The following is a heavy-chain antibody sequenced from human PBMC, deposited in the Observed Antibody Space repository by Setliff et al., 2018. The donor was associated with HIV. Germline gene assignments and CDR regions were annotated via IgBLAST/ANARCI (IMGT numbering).Heavy chain of an antibody. D-gene: IGHD5-12*01. V-gene: IGHV4-61*09. CDR2: IHTSGFA. J-gene: IGHJ5*02. Sequence: SETLSLTCTVSGGSISSGSYYWSWIRQPAGKGLEWIGHIHTSGFANYNPSLKSRLTISMDTSKNQFSLKLNSVTAADTAVYYCARDFKRYNSPCRFDPWGPGTLVTVSS. CDR1: GGSISSGSYY. CDR3: ARDFKRYNSPCRFDP.